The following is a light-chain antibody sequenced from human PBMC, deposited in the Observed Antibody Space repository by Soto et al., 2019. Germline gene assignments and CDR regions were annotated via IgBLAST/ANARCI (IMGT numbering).Light chain of an antibody. J-gene: IGKJ3*01. CDR1: QSVSKS. V-gene: IGKV3-11*01. CDR2: TTS. CDR3: QQGNNWPIFT. Sequence: EIVLPQSPATLSLSPGERATLSCKASQSVSKSLAWYQQKPGQAPRPLIYTTSNRATVIPARFSGSGSRTDFTLTISSLEPEDFAVYYCQQGNNWPIFTFGPGTKVDIK.